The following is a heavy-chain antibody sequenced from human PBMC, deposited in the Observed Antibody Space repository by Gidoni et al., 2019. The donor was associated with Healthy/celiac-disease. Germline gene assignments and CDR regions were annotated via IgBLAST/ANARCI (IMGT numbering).Heavy chain of an antibody. J-gene: IGHJ4*02. D-gene: IGHD6-19*01. Sequence: EVQLVESGGGLVKPGGSLRLSCAASGFTFSNAWMSWVRKAPGKGLEWVGRIKSKTDGGTTDYAAPVKGRFTISRDDSKNTLYLQMNSLKTEDTAVYYCSGSGWYRGLDYWGQGTLVTVSS. CDR3: SGSGWYRGLDY. V-gene: IGHV3-15*01. CDR1: GFTFSNAW. CDR2: IKSKTDGGTT.